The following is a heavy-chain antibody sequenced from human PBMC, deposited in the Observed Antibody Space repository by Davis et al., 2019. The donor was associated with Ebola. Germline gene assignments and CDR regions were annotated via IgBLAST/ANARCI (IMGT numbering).Heavy chain of an antibody. CDR2: ISAYNVNT. V-gene: IGHV1-18*01. CDR1: GYTFTSYG. D-gene: IGHD2-21*01. CDR3: ARVIGDFYYYGMDV. Sequence: ASVKVSCKASGYTFTSYGISWVRQAPGQGLEWMGWISAYNVNTNYAQKLQGRVTMTTDTSTSTAYMELTSLRSDDTAVYYCARVIGDFYYYGMDVWGQGTTVTVSS. J-gene: IGHJ6*02.